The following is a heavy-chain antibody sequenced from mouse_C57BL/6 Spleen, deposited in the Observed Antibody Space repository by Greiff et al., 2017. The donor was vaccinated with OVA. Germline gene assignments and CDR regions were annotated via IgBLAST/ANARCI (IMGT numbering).Heavy chain of an antibody. J-gene: IGHJ1*03. CDR1: GYAFSSYW. V-gene: IGHV1-80*01. D-gene: IGHD1-1*01. CDR3: ARFYGSSHWYFDV. CDR2: IYPGDGDT. Sequence: QVQLQQSGAELVKPGASVKISCKASGYAFSSYWMNWVKQRPGKGLEWIGQIYPGDGDTNYNGKFKGKATLTADKSSSTAYMQLSSLTSEDSAVYFCARFYGSSHWYFDVWGTGTTVTVSS.